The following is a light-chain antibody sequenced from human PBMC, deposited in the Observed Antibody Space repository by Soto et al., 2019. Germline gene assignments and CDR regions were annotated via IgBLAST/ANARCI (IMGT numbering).Light chain of an antibody. Sequence: DVVMTQSPLSLSVTLGQPASISCRSTQSLVYSDGSAYLNWFHHRPGQSPRRLIYKDANRYSVVPDRFSGSGSGSDFKLMISRVEAEDVRVYYCLQGTHWPYTFGQGTKVDIK. V-gene: IGKV2-30*01. CDR3: LQGTHWPYT. CDR2: KDA. J-gene: IGKJ2*01. CDR1: QSLVYSDGSAY.